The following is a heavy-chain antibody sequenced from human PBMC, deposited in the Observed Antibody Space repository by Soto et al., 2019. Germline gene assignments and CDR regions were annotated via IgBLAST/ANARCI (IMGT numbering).Heavy chain of an antibody. Sequence: PGGSLRLSCGAAGFTFSSYSMNRVRQAPGKGLEWVAYISSSSSYIYYADSVKGRFTISRDNAKNSLYLQMNSLRAEDTAVYYCARDYHSSGWPDAFDIWGQGTMVTVSS. V-gene: IGHV3-21*05. CDR2: ISSSSSYI. D-gene: IGHD6-19*01. CDR1: GFTFSSYS. CDR3: ARDYHSSGWPDAFDI. J-gene: IGHJ3*02.